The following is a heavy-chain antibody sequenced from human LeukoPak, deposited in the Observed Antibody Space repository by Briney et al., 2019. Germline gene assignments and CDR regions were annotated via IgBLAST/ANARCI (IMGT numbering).Heavy chain of an antibody. V-gene: IGHV4-59*12. J-gene: IGHJ6*02. CDR2: MYYSGST. CDR1: GGSISSYY. CDR3: AREGYDFWSGYYSKSYYYYGMDV. D-gene: IGHD3-3*01. Sequence: SETLSLTCTVSGGSISSYYWSWIRQPPGKGLEWMGYMYYSGSTNYNPSLKSRVTISVDTSKNQFSLKLSSVTAADTAVYYCAREGYDFWSGYYSKSYYYYGMDVWGQGTTVTVSS.